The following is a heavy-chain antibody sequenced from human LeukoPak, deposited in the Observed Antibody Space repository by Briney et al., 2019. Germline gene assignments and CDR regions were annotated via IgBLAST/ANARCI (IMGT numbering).Heavy chain of an antibody. CDR1: GGSFSGYY. CDR2: INHSGST. CDR3: ARHLAAAGT. Sequence: SGTLSLTCAVYGGSFSGYYWSWIRQPPGKGLEWIGEINHSGSTNYNPSLKSRVTISVDTSKNQFSLKLSSVTAADTAVYYCARHLAAAGTWGQGTLVTVSS. V-gene: IGHV4-34*01. J-gene: IGHJ4*02. D-gene: IGHD6-13*01.